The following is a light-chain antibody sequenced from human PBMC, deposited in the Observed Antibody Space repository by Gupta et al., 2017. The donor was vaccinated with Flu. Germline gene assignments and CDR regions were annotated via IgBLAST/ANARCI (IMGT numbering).Light chain of an antibody. CDR2: DAT. V-gene: IGKV1-17*01. CDR1: QAIGND. Sequence: PSSLSASVGVRVTITCRASQAIGNDLGWYQQKPGKAPKRLIYDATKLQGGVPSRFSGSGSGTEFTLTISSLQPEDFATYYCLQHTTYPFTFGGGTKVEIK. J-gene: IGKJ4*01. CDR3: LQHTTYPFT.